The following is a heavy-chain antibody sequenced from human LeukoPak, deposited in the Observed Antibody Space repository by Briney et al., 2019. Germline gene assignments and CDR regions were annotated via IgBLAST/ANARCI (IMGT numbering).Heavy chain of an antibody. CDR2: MNQDGREK. CDR1: GFTFRHYW. V-gene: IGHV3-7*03. Sequence: PGGSLRLSCAASGFTFRHYWMSWVRQAPGKGLEWVADMNQDGREKYYVDSVKGRFTISRDNSKNSLYLQMNSLRAEDTAVYYCAKDRLEWLLSSDYWGQGTLVTVSS. J-gene: IGHJ4*02. CDR3: AKDRLEWLLSSDY. D-gene: IGHD3-3*01.